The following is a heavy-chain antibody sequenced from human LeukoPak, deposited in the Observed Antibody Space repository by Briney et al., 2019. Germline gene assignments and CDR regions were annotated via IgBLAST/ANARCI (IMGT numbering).Heavy chain of an antibody. Sequence: EASVKVSCKASGYTFTGYYMHWVRQARGQGLDWMGWINPNSGGTNYAQKFQGRVTMPRDTSISTAYMELSRLTSDDTAVYYCARQPPYGPADYWGQGTLVTVSS. CDR1: GYTFTGYY. CDR2: INPNSGGT. CDR3: ARQPPYGPADY. D-gene: IGHD4-17*01. V-gene: IGHV1-2*02. J-gene: IGHJ4*02.